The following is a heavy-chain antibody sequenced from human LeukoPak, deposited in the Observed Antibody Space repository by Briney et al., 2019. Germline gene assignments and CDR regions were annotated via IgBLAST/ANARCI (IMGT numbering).Heavy chain of an antibody. V-gene: IGHV1-69*01. CDR1: GGTFSSYA. Sequence: SVKVSCKASGGTFSSYAINWVRQAPGQGLEWMGGIIPIFGTANYAQKFQGRVTITADESTSTAYMELSSLRSEDTAVYYYARWGSSGYPYYFDYWGQGTLVTVSS. CDR2: IIPIFGTA. CDR3: ARWGSSGYPYYFDY. J-gene: IGHJ4*02. D-gene: IGHD3-22*01.